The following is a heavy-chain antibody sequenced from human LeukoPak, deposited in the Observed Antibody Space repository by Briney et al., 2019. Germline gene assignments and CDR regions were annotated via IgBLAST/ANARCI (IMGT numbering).Heavy chain of an antibody. J-gene: IGHJ6*03. CDR3: ARDLYVYMDV. D-gene: IGHD3-16*01. CDR1: SYTFTNYG. CDR2: ISAYNGNT. V-gene: IGHV1-18*01. Sequence: VASVKVSCKASSYTFTNYGISWVRQAPGQGLEWMGWISAYNGNTNYAQKFQGRVTMTTDTSTSTAYMELRSLRSDDTAVYYCARDLYVYMDVWGKGTTVTVSS.